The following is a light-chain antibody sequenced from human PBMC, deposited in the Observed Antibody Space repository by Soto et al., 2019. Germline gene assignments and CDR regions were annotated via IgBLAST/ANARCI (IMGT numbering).Light chain of an antibody. Sequence: DIQMTQSPSSLSACVGDRVTITCRASQSIDSYLNWYQQKPGKAPKLLIYTASSLQSGVSSRFSGSGFGTDFTLTISSLQPEDFATYYCQQSYSTLYTFGQGTKLEIK. CDR2: TAS. CDR1: QSIDSY. V-gene: IGKV1-39*01. J-gene: IGKJ2*01. CDR3: QQSYSTLYT.